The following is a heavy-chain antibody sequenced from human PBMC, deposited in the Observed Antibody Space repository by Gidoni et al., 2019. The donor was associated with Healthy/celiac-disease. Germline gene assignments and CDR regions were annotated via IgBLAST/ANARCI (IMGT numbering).Heavy chain of an antibody. D-gene: IGHD6-19*01. CDR3: ARDNHIAVADDPLYWYFDL. CDR1: GCTFSSYW. Sequence: EVQLVESGGGLVQPGGSLRLSCAASGCTFSSYWMSWVRQAPGKGLEWVANIKQDGSEKYYVDSVKGRFTISRDNAKNSLYLQMNSLRAEDTAVYYCARDNHIAVADDPLYWYFDLWGRGTLVTVSS. J-gene: IGHJ2*01. CDR2: IKQDGSEK. V-gene: IGHV3-7*01.